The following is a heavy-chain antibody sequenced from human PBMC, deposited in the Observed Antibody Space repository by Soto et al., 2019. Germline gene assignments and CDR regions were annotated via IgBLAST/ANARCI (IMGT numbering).Heavy chain of an antibody. V-gene: IGHV4-61*01. Sequence: SETLSLTCTVSGDSVGSASYYWTWIRQPPGEGLEWIGYISATGSTNYNPSLKSRLTISVDTSKNQFSLKLSSVTAADTAVYYCARDIRGSSRAFDYWGQGTMVTVYS. CDR2: ISATGST. CDR3: ARDIRGSSRAFDY. CDR1: GDSVGSASYY. D-gene: IGHD3-10*01. J-gene: IGHJ4*02.